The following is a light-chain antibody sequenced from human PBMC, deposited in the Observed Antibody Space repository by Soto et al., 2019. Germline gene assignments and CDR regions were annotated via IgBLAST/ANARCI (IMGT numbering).Light chain of an antibody. CDR2: GAS. CDR3: QQYGNSPVT. Sequence: EIVLTQSPGTLSLSPGERAILSCWASQSVSSNLVWYQQKPGQAPRLLIYGASRRATGIPDRFSGSGSGTDFTLTITRLEPEDFAVYYCQQYGNSPVTFGQGTKLEIK. CDR1: QSVSSN. J-gene: IGKJ2*01. V-gene: IGKV3-20*01.